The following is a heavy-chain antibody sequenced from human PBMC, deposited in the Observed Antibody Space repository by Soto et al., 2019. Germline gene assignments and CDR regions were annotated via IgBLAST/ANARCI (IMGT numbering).Heavy chain of an antibody. V-gene: IGHV1-18*01. J-gene: IGHJ5*02. CDR1: GYTFASYS. CDR2: ISPDNGNT. Sequence: QVQLVQSGGEVRKPGASVKVSCKTSGYTFASYSITWVRQAPGQGLEWLGWISPDNGNTNYAQKVQGRVTMSTDTSTSTVYMELRSLRSDATAVYYCARDNDCFDPWGQGTLVTVSS. CDR3: ARDNDCFDP. D-gene: IGHD2-8*01.